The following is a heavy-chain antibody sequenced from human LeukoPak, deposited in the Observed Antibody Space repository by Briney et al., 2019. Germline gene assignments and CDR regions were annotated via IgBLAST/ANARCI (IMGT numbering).Heavy chain of an antibody. CDR3: ARQSSPYYYDSSGYYFDY. J-gene: IGHJ4*02. V-gene: IGHV5-51*01. CDR1: GYSFTSYW. D-gene: IGHD3-22*01. CDR2: IYPGDSDT. Sequence: GESLKISCKGSGYSFTSYWIGWVRQMPGKGLEWMGIIYPGDSDTRYSPSFQGQVTISADKSISTAYLQWSSLKASDTAMYYCARQSSPYYYDSSGYYFDYWGQGTLVTVSS.